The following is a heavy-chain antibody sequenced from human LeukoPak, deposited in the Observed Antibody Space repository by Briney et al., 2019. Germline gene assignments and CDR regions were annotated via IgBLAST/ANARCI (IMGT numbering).Heavy chain of an antibody. D-gene: IGHD2-2*01. V-gene: IGHV4-34*01. J-gene: IGHJ4*02. Sequence: SETLSLTCTVYGGSFRGYYWSWIRQPPGKGLEWIGEINHSGSTNYNPSLKSRVTISLDTSMKKFSLKLNSVTAADTAVYYCASTERCSATCPLDYWGQGTLVTVSS. CDR1: GGSFRGYY. CDR3: ASTERCSATCPLDY. CDR2: INHSGST.